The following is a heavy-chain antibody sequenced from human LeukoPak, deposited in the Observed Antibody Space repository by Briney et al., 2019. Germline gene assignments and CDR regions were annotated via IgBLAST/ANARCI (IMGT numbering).Heavy chain of an antibody. CDR2: ISGSGGST. J-gene: IGHJ4*02. D-gene: IGHD2-2*01. CDR1: GFTFSSYA. V-gene: IGHV3-23*01. Sequence: AGGSLRLSCAASGFTFSSYAMSWVRQAPGKGLEWVSAISGSGGSTYYADSVKGRFTISRDNSKNTLYLQMNSLRAEDTAVYYCAKDGWYCSSTSCYGDYWGQGTLVTVSS. CDR3: AKDGWYCSSTSCYGDY.